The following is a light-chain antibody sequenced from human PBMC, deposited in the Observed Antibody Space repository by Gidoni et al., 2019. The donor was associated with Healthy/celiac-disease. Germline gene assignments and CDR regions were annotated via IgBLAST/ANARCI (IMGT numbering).Light chain of an antibody. CDR3: QQRDT. J-gene: IGKJ5*01. Sequence: DIQMTQSPSSLSASVGDRVTITCRASQSISSYLNWYQQKPGKAPKLLIYAASSLQSGVPSRFSGSGSGTDFTLTRSSLQPEDFATYYCQQRDTFGQGTRLEIK. CDR2: AAS. CDR1: QSISSY. V-gene: IGKV1-39*01.